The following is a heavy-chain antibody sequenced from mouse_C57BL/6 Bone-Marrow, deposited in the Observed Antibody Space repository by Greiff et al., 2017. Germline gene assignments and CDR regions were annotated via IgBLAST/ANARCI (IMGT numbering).Heavy chain of an antibody. Sequence: QVQLKQSGAELMKPGASVKLSCKATGYTFTGYWIEWVKQRPGHGLEWIGEILPGSGSTNYHEKFKGKATFTADTSSNTAYMQLSSLTTEDSAIYYCARSYGSSPAWFAYWGQGTLVTVSA. V-gene: IGHV1-9*01. CDR3: ARSYGSSPAWFAY. CDR2: ILPGSGST. CDR1: GYTFTGYW. D-gene: IGHD1-1*01. J-gene: IGHJ3*01.